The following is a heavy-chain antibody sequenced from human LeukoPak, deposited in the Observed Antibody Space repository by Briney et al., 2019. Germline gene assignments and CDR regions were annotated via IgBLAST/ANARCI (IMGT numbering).Heavy chain of an antibody. J-gene: IGHJ4*02. CDR1: GFTFSSFA. CDR3: AKDLPDYGDYIEGY. CDR2: ISGSGGST. D-gene: IGHD4-17*01. V-gene: IGHV3-23*01. Sequence: GGSLRLSCAASGFTFSSFAMSWVRQAPGKGLEWVSTISGSGGSTNYADSVKGRFTFSRDNSKNTLYLQMSSLRAEDTAVYYCAKDLPDYGDYIEGYWGQGTLVTVSS.